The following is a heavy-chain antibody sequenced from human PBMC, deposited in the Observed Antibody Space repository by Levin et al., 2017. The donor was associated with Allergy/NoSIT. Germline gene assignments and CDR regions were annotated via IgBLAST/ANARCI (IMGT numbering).Heavy chain of an antibody. Sequence: GESLKISCAASGFTFSSYAMSWVRPAPGKGLEWVSAISGSGGSTYFADSVKGRFTISRDNSKNTLYLQMNSLRAEDTAVYYCANIAAAGPYYDYYMDVWGKGTTVTVSS. J-gene: IGHJ6*03. CDR3: ANIAAAGPYYDYYMDV. CDR1: GFTFSSYA. CDR2: ISGSGGST. D-gene: IGHD6-13*01. V-gene: IGHV3-23*01.